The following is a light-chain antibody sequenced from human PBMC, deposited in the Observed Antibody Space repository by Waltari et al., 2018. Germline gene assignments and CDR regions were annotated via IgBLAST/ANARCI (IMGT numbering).Light chain of an antibody. CDR2: RKK. V-gene: IGLV1-47*01. CDR1: SSNIGTSY. Sequence: QSVLTQPPSASGTHGQRVPISCSGRSSNIGTSYVYWYQQVPGPAPNLLIYRKKQRPSGVPDRFSGSKSGTSASLAISGLRSEDEADYYCEAWDDSLSVLVFGGGTKVTVL. J-gene: IGLJ3*02. CDR3: EAWDDSLSVLV.